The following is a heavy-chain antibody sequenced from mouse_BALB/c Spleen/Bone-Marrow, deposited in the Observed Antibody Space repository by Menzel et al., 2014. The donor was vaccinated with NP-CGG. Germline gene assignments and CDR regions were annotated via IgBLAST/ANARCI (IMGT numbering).Heavy chain of an antibody. CDR3: TRSPYYYPAY. V-gene: IGHV1S22*01. CDR2: VYPGSDTA. Sequence: LQQSGSELVRPGASVKLSCKASGYTFTNFWMHWVRQRPGQGLEWIGNVYPGSDTANYDEKFKSKATLTVDTSSSTAYMQLSSLTSEDSAVYYCTRSPYYYPAYWGQRTLVTVST. D-gene: IGHD1-1*01. CDR1: GYTFTNFW. J-gene: IGHJ3*01.